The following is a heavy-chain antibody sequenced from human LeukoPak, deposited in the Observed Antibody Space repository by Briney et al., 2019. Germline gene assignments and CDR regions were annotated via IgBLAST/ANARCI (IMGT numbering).Heavy chain of an antibody. V-gene: IGHV3-74*01. D-gene: IGHD3-22*01. CDR2: INSDGSST. J-gene: IGHJ4*02. Sequence: GGSLRLSCAASGFTFSSYWMHWVRQAPGKGLVWVSRINSDGSSTSYVDSVKGRFTISRDNAKNTLYLQMNSLRAEDTAVYYCARVQYYYDSSGYLISPFDYWGQGTLVTVSS. CDR3: ARVQYYYDSSGYLISPFDY. CDR1: GFTFSSYW.